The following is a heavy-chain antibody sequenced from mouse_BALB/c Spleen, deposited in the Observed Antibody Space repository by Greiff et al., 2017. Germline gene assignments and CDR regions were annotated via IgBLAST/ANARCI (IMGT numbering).Heavy chain of an antibody. V-gene: IGHV3-6*02. CDR3: ARDGDYYGSSDY. CDR2: ISYDGSN. Sequence: EVQLVESGPGLVKPSQSLSLTCSVTGYSITSGYYWNWIRQFPGNKLEWMGYISYDGSNNYNPSLKNRISITRDTSKNQFFLKLNSVTTEDTATYYCARDGDYYGSSDYWGQGTTLTVSS. J-gene: IGHJ2*01. D-gene: IGHD1-1*01. CDR1: GYSITSGYY.